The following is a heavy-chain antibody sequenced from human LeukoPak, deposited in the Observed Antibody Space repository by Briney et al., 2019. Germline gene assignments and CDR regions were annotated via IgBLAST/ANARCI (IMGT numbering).Heavy chain of an antibody. Sequence: GGSLRLSCAASGFAFSTYAMGWVRQAPGKGLEWVTSTSANGVKKYFAGSVRGRFTISRDNFKNTLYLQMNSLRAEDSAVYYCATDREGDPSAYYLVGGQGTLITVSS. CDR3: ATDREGDPSAYYLV. J-gene: IGHJ4*02. V-gene: IGHV3-23*01. CDR2: TSANGVKK. CDR1: GFAFSTYA. D-gene: IGHD3-22*01.